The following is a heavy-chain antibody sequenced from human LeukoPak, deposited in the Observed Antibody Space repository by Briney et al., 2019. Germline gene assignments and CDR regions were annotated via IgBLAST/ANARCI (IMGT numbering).Heavy chain of an antibody. D-gene: IGHD6-25*01. CDR2: SSSSGSST. CDR3: TAAPNTTPGSLGH. V-gene: IGHV3-11*01. J-gene: IGHJ4*02. CDR1: GFSFSDYY. Sequence: GGPLRLSCAASGFSFSDYYMNWIRQAPGKGLEGVSYSSSSGSSTYYADSVKGRFTISRDYAKNALFLQMNSLRAEDTAVYYCTAAPNTTPGSLGHWGQGTLVTVSS.